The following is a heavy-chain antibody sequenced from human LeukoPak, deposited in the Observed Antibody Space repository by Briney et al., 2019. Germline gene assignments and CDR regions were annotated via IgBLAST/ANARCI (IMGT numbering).Heavy chain of an antibody. CDR1: GFTFSSYA. J-gene: IGHJ4*02. Sequence: GGSLRLSCAASGFTFSSYAMSWVRQAPGKGLEWVSAITGAVGSTHYADSVKGRFTISSDNSKNTVYLQMNSLRPEDMAVYYCAKEIFSGLLYIDYWGQGTLVTVSS. CDR3: AKEIFSGLLYIDY. CDR2: ITGAVGST. D-gene: IGHD5-12*01. V-gene: IGHV3-23*01.